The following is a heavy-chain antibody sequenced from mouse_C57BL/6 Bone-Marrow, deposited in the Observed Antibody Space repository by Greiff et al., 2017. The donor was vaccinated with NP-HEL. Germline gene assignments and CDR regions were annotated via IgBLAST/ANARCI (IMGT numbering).Heavy chain of an antibody. D-gene: IGHD1-1*02. V-gene: IGHV5-12*01. CDR2: ISNGGGST. CDR1: GFTFSDYY. CDR3: ARGSEDYYAMDY. J-gene: IGHJ4*01. Sequence: DVMLVESGGGLVQPGGSLKLSCAASGFTFSDYYMYWVRQTPEKRLEWVAYISNGGGSTYYPDTVKGRFTISRDNAKNTLYLQMSRLKSEDTAMYYCARGSEDYYAMDYWGQGTSVTVSS.